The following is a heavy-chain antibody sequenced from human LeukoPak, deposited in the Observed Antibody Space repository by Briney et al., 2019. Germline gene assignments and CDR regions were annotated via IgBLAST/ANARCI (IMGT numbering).Heavy chain of an antibody. D-gene: IGHD2-2*01. V-gene: IGHV1-18*01. J-gene: IGHJ4*02. CDR3: ARARGPMPFDY. Sequence: GASVTVSCTASGYTFTGYGISWVRQAPGQGLEWMGWISAYNGNTNYAQKLQGRVTMTTDTSTSTAYMELRSLRSDDTAVYYCARARGPMPFDYWGQGTLVTVSS. CDR1: GYTFTGYG. CDR2: ISAYNGNT.